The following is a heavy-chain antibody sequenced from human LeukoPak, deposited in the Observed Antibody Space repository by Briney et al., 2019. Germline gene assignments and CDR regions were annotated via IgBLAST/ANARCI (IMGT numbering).Heavy chain of an antibody. CDR1: GGSISSSSYY. CDR2: IYYSGST. D-gene: IGHD3/OR15-3a*01. J-gene: IGHJ4*02. Sequence: SETLSLTCTVSGGSISSSSYYWGWIRQPPGKGLEWIGSIYYSGSTYYNPSLKSRVTISVDTSKNQFSLKLSSVTAADTAVYYCARARLDEYYFDYWGQGTLVTVSS. V-gene: IGHV4-39*07. CDR3: ARARLDEYYFDY.